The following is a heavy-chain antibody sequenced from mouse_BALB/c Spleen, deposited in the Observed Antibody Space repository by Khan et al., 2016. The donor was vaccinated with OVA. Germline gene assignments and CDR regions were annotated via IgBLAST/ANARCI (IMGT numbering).Heavy chain of an antibody. CDR1: GFTFSDYY. V-gene: IGHV5-12*02. J-gene: IGHJ4*01. D-gene: IGHD1-1*02. CDR3: ARHEGFWYDIYYAMDY. Sequence: EVELVESGGGLVQPGGSLKLSCATSGFTFSDYYMYWVRQTPEKRLEWVAKISNGGGSTYYADTVKGRFTISRDNAKNTLYLQMGRLKSEDTAMYYCARHEGFWYDIYYAMDYWGQGTSVTVAS. CDR2: ISNGGGST.